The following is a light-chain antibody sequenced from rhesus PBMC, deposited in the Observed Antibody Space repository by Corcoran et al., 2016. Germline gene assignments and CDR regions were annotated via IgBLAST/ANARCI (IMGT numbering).Light chain of an antibody. CDR1: QGISSY. CDR3: QQGNSNPLT. CDR2: YAN. V-gene: IGKV1-32*02. J-gene: IGKJ4*01. Sequence: DIQMSQSPSSLSVSVGDRVTITCRASQGISSYLNWYQQKPGKAPKRLIYYANSLASGVPSRVSGSGSGTEFTLTISSLKPEDFATYYCQQGNSNPLTFGGGTKVELK.